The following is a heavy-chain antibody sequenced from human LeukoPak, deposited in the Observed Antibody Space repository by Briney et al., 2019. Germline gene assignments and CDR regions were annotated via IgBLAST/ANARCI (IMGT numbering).Heavy chain of an antibody. Sequence: GGSLRLSCAASGFTFSNYWMHWVRQAPGKGLVWVSRINTDWSSTSYADSVKGRFTISRDNAKNTLYLQMNSLRAEDTAVYYCARDRRYCSSISCYTCDYWGQGTLVTVSS. CDR3: ARDRRYCSSISCYTCDY. CDR2: INTDWSST. CDR1: GFTFSNYW. V-gene: IGHV3-74*01. D-gene: IGHD2-2*02. J-gene: IGHJ4*02.